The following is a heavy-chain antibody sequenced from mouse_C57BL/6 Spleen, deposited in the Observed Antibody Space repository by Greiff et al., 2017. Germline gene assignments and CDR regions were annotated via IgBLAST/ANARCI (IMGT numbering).Heavy chain of an antibody. V-gene: IGHV5-17*01. Sequence: EVQLVESGGGLVKPGGSVKFSCAASGFTISDYGMHWVRQAPEQGLEWVAYISSGSGAIYYAGTVEGRFTIARDNAKNTLFLQMTSLRSEDTAMYYCARRDWEEFGYWGQSTTLTVSS. CDR2: ISSGSGAI. CDR3: ARRDWEEFGY. CDR1: GFTISDYG. D-gene: IGHD4-1*01. J-gene: IGHJ2*01.